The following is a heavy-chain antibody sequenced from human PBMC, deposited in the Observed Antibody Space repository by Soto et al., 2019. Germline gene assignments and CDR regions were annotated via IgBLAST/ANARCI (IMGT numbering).Heavy chain of an antibody. J-gene: IGHJ4*02. D-gene: IGHD2-15*01. Sequence: PGGSLRLSCAASGFTFSSYAMSWVRQAPGKGLEWVSALSGSGGSTYYADSVKGRFTTSRDNSKNTLYLQMNSLRAEDTAVYYCAKIPLVAATLCYFDYWGEGTLVTVSS. CDR3: AKIPLVAATLCYFDY. CDR2: LSGSGGST. V-gene: IGHV3-23*01. CDR1: GFTFSSYA.